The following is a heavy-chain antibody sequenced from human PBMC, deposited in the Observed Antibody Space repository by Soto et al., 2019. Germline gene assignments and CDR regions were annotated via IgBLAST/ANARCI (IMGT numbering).Heavy chain of an antibody. CDR3: ARDFMH. J-gene: IGHJ1*01. CDR1: GASFSGFY. CDR2: ITYSGVA. V-gene: IGHV4-34*01. Sequence: QGQLQQWGTGLLRPSETLSLSCGLYGASFSGFYWSWIRQAPGKGLEWIGEITYSGVANYNPSLTSRVTISVDTSKTLFSLRLNSVTAADTAVYFCARDFMHWGQGTLVIVSS.